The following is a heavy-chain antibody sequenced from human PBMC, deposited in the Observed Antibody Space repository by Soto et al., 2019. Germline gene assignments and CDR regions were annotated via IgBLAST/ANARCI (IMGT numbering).Heavy chain of an antibody. Sequence: EVQLVESGGGLVQPGGSLRLSCAASGFTFNSYSMNWVRQAPGKGLEWVSYISSSSSTIYYADSVRGRFTISRDNAKNTLYLQMNSPRDEDTAVYYCARDGYYGSGIVVWGKGTLVTVSP. J-gene: IGHJ4*02. CDR3: ARDGYYGSGIVV. CDR2: ISSSSSTI. CDR1: GFTFNSYS. D-gene: IGHD3-10*01. V-gene: IGHV3-48*02.